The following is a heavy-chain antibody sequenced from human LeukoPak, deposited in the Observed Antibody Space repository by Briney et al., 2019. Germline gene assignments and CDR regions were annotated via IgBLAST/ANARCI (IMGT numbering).Heavy chain of an antibody. J-gene: IGHJ4*02. CDR3: ARDNGDYWFDY. Sequence: ASVKVSCKAPGYTFTRYYMHWVRQAPGQGLEWMGWINPNSGGTNYAQKFQGRVTITRDTSISTAYMDLPRLRPDDTAVYYCARDNGDYWFDYWGQGTLVTVSS. V-gene: IGHV1-2*02. CDR1: GYTFTRYY. D-gene: IGHD4-17*01. CDR2: INPNSGGT.